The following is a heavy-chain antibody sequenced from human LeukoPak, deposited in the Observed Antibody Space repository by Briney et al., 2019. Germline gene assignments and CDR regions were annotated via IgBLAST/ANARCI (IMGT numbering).Heavy chain of an antibody. Sequence: GGSLRLSCAASGFTFSSYAMSWVRQAPGKGLEWVSGISGSGGSTYYADSVKGRFTISRDNSKNTLYLQMSCLRAEDTAVYYCTKDGGGYCSGGSCYPDYWGQGTLVTVSS. D-gene: IGHD2-15*01. CDR1: GFTFSSYA. J-gene: IGHJ4*02. V-gene: IGHV3-23*01. CDR3: TKDGGGYCSGGSCYPDY. CDR2: ISGSGGST.